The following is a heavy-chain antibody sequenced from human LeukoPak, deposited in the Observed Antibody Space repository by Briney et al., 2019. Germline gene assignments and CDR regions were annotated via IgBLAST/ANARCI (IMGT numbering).Heavy chain of an antibody. D-gene: IGHD2-2*01. CDR2: INPNSGGT. J-gene: IGHJ3*02. Sequence: ASVKVSCKASEYTFTGYYMHWVRQAPGQGLEWMGWINPNSGGTNYAQKFQGRVTMTRDTSISTAYMELSRLRSDDTAVYYCARVVIVVVPAAMDFDAFDIWGQGTMVTVSS. CDR1: EYTFTGYY. V-gene: IGHV1-2*02. CDR3: ARVVIVVVPAAMDFDAFDI.